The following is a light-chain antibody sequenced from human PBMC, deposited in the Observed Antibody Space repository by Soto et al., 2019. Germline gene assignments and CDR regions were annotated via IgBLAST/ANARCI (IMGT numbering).Light chain of an antibody. J-gene: IGLJ1*01. V-gene: IGLV2-23*01. CDR2: ETS. CDR1: SSDFGSYNF. CDR3: FSFTSTHTHV. Sequence: QSVLTQPASVSGSPGQPVTISCTGTSSDFGSYNFVSWYQHHPGKVPKVIIYETSKRPSGVSGRFSGSKSGNTASLTISGLQAEGEADYYCFSFTSTHTHVFGSGTKLTVL.